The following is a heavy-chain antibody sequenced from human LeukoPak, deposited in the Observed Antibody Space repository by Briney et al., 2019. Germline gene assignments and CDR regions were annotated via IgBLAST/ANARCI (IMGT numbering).Heavy chain of an antibody. V-gene: IGHV1-69*05. J-gene: IGHJ5*02. CDR2: IIPIFGTA. D-gene: IGHD3-22*01. Sequence: SVKVSRKASGGTFSSYAISCVRQAPGQGLEWMGSIIPIFGTANYAQKFQGRVTITTDESTSTAYMELSSLRSEDTAVYYCAREQDYYDSSGSPRSWFDPWGQGTLVTVSS. CDR1: GGTFSSYA. CDR3: AREQDYYDSSGSPRSWFDP.